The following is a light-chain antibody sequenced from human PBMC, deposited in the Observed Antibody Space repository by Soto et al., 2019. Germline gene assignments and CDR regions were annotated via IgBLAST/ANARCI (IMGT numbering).Light chain of an antibody. CDR3: QQSYSTHTWT. CDR2: AAS. CDR1: QSISSY. V-gene: IGKV1-39*01. Sequence: DIHVTQSPSSLSASVGDRVTITCRASQSISSYLNWYQQKPGKAPKLLIYAASSLQSGVPSRFSGSGSGTDFTLTISSLQPEDFATYYCQQSYSTHTWTFGQGTKVDI. J-gene: IGKJ1*01.